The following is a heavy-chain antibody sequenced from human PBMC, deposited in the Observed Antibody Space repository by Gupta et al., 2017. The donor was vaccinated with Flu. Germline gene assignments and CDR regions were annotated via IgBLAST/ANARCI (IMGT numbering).Heavy chain of an antibody. V-gene: IGHV3-23*01. CDR2: ISGSGGST. Sequence: EVQLLESGGGLVQPGGSLRLSCAASGFTFSSYASSWVRQAPGKGLEWVSAISGSGGSTYYADSVKGRFTISRDNSKNTLYLRMNSLRAEDTAVYYCAKDKLNNWNYGPFDYWGQGTLVTVSS. D-gene: IGHD1-7*01. J-gene: IGHJ4*02. CDR3: AKDKLNNWNYGPFDY. CDR1: GFTFSSYA.